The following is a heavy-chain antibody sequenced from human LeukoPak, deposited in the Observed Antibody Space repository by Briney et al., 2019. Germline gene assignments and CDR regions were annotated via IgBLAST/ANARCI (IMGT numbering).Heavy chain of an antibody. J-gene: IGHJ4*02. CDR3: AREVMVRGVLNSFDY. V-gene: IGHV4-31*03. CDR2: IYYSGST. Sequence: SETLSLTCTVSGGSISSGGYYWSWIRQHPGKGLEWIGYIYYSGSTYYNPSLNSRVTISVDTSKNQFSLKLSSVTAADTAVYYCAREVMVRGVLNSFDYWGQGTLVTVSS. D-gene: IGHD3-10*01. CDR1: GGSISSGGYY.